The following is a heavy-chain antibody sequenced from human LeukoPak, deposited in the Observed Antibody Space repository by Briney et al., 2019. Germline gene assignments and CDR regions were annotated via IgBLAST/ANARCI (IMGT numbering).Heavy chain of an antibody. Sequence: SETLPLTCTVSGGSIRSYYWSWIRQPPGKGLEWIGYIYYSGSTNYHPSLKSRVTRSVDTSKNHFSLKLSSVTAADTTVYYCAREGLDRSSGYYFIDYWGQGTLVTVSS. CDR2: IYYSGST. J-gene: IGHJ4*02. D-gene: IGHD3-22*01. V-gene: IGHV4-59*01. CDR1: GGSIRSYY. CDR3: AREGLDRSSGYYFIDY.